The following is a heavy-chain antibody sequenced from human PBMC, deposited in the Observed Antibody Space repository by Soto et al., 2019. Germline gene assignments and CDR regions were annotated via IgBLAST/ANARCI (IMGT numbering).Heavy chain of an antibody. D-gene: IGHD5-12*01. CDR2: ISIYYGNT. J-gene: IGHJ4*02. CDR3: AILPSEIYEYDF. CDR1: GYTFTDYG. V-gene: IGHV1-18*01. Sequence: ASVKVSCKASGYTFTDYGILWLRQAPGQGLEWMGWISIYYGNTDYSQKLQGRVTMTRDISTSTAYMELTSLRSDDTAVYYCAILPSEIYEYDFWGQGTPVTVSP.